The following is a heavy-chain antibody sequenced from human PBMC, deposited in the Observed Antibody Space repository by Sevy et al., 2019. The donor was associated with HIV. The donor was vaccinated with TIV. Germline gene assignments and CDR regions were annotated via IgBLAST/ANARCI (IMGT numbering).Heavy chain of an antibody. Sequence: GGSLRLSCAASGFTFSSYGMHWVRQAPGKGLEWVAVIWYDGSNKYYADSVKGRFTISRDNSKNTLYLQMNSLRAEDTAVYYCAKSDDRSGYYPSLGAFDIWGQGTMVTVSS. CDR3: AKSDDRSGYYPSLGAFDI. V-gene: IGHV3-33*06. D-gene: IGHD3-22*01. J-gene: IGHJ3*02. CDR2: IWYDGSNK. CDR1: GFTFSSYG.